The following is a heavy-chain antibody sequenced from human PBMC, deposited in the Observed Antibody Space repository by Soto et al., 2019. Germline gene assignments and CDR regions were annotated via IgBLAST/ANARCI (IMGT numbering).Heavy chain of an antibody. Sequence: QVQLQESGPGLVKPSGTLSLTCAVSGGSISSSNWWSWVRQPPGKGLEWIGEIYHSGSTNYNPSLQSRDTISEDNSKNQFSLKLSSVTAADTAVYYCARVIAAAVNWFDPWGQGTLVTVSS. J-gene: IGHJ5*02. CDR3: ARVIAAAVNWFDP. CDR1: GGSISSSNW. D-gene: IGHD6-13*01. V-gene: IGHV4-4*02. CDR2: IYHSGST.